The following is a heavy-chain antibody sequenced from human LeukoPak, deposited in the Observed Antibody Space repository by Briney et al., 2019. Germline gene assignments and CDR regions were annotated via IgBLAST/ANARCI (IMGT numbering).Heavy chain of an antibody. CDR1: GFTFGSYS. CDR2: ISSSSSYI. CDR3: ARPQGSSGAFDI. J-gene: IGHJ3*02. V-gene: IGHV3-21*01. D-gene: IGHD6-6*01. Sequence: SGGSLRLSCAASGFTFGSYSMNWVRQAPGKGLEWVSSISSSSSYIYYADSVKGRFTISRDNAKNSLYLQMNSLRAEDTAVYYCARPQGSSGAFDIWGQGTMVTVSS.